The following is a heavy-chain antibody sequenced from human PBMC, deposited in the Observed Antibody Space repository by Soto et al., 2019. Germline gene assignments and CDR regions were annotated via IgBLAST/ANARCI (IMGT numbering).Heavy chain of an antibody. Sequence: QLQLQESGPGLVKPSETLSLTCTVSGGSISSSSYYWGWIRQPPGKGLEWIGSIYYSGSTYYNPSLKSRVTISVDTSKNQFSLKLSSVTAADTAVYYCASAISYEPFDYWGQGTLVTVSS. CDR3: ASAISYEPFDY. J-gene: IGHJ4*02. CDR2: IYYSGST. CDR1: GGSISSSSYY. V-gene: IGHV4-39*01. D-gene: IGHD2-2*01.